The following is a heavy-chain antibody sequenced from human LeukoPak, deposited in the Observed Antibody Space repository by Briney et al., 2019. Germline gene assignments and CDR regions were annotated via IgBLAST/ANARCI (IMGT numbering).Heavy chain of an antibody. V-gene: IGHV3-74*01. CDR1: GFTFSSYW. J-gene: IGHJ5*02. CDR2: INSDGSST. D-gene: IGHD3-3*01. CDR3: ARDLSVTNDFRSGETPKLNNWFDP. Sequence: PGGSLRLSCAASGFTFSSYWMHWVRQAPGKGLVWVSRINSDGSSTSYADSVKGRFTISGDNAKNTLYLQMNSLRAEDTAVYYCARDLSVTNDFRSGETPKLNNWFDPWGQGTLVTVSS.